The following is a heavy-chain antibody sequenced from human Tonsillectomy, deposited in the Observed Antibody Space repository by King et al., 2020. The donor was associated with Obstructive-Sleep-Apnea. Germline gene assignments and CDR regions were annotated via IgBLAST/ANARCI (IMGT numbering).Heavy chain of an antibody. CDR3: ARGIRYDFWSGTWFDA. CDR2: MYHSGTT. D-gene: IGHD3-3*01. Sequence: VQLQESGPGLVKPSETLSLTCNVSGFSLTNGHYWGWIRQPPGKGLEWIATMYHSGTTFHNPSLASRVTISVDTSRNHFSLSLNFVTAADTAVYFCARGIRYDFWSGTWFDAWGQGTLVTVSS. V-gene: IGHV4-38-2*02. CDR1: GFSLTNGHY. J-gene: IGHJ5*02.